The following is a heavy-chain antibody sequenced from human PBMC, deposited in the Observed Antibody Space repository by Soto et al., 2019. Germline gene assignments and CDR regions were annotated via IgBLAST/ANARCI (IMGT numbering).Heavy chain of an antibody. CDR1: GYTFTSYG. J-gene: IGHJ6*02. CDR2: ISAYNGNT. CDR3: ARKAVDYGDYGVHYYYGMDV. V-gene: IGHV1-18*01. Sequence: ASVKVSCKASGYTFTSYGISWVRQAPGQGLEWMGWISAYNGNTNYAQKLQGRVTMTTDTSTSTAYMELRSLRSDDTAVYYCARKAVDYGDYGVHYYYGMDVWGQGTTVTVSS. D-gene: IGHD4-17*01.